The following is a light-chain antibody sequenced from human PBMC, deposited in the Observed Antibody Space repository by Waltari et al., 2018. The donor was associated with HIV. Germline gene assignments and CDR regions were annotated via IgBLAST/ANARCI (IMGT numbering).Light chain of an antibody. J-gene: IGLJ2*01. CDR3: QSYASSLSGVI. V-gene: IGLV1-40*01. CDR2: DNN. Sequence: QSVLTQPPSVSAAPGQRVTISCTGSSSNIGAGYDVHWYQHLPGTAPKLLIYDNNNRPSGVPDRFSGSKPGTSASLAITGLQAEDEADYYCQSYASSLSGVIFGGGTKLTVL. CDR1: SSNIGAGYD.